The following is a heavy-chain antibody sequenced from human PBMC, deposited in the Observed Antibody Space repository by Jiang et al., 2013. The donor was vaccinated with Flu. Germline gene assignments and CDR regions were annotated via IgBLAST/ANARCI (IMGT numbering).Heavy chain of an antibody. CDR2: VNGEGVA. V-gene: IGHV4-34*01. J-gene: IGHJ5*01. Sequence: GSGLVKPSETLSLTCAVYGESLSDYKWSWIRQAPGKGLEWIGQVNGEGVADYSASLRSRVTISIDTSKHHFSLTLRSLTVADAAVYYCARGPSDNYHDFDSWGQGTKVTVSS. D-gene: IGHD1-1*01. CDR1: GESLSDYK. CDR3: ARGPSDNYHDFDS.